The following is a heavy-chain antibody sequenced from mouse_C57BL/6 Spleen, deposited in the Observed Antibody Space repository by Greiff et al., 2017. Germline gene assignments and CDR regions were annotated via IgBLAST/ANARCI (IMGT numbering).Heavy chain of an antibody. D-gene: IGHD1-1*01. CDR3: TRGGDYGSDWCFDV. CDR2: IDPETGGT. V-gene: IGHV1-15*01. Sequence: QVQLQQSGAELVRPGASVTLSCKASGYTFTDYEMHWVKQTPVHGLEWIGAIDPETGGTAYNQKFKGKAILTADKSSSTASMELRSLTSEDSAVYYCTRGGDYGSDWCFDVWGTGTTVTVSS. J-gene: IGHJ1*03. CDR1: GYTFTDYE.